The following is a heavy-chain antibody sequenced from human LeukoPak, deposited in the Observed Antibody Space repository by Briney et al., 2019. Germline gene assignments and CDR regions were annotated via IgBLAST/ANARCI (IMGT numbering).Heavy chain of an antibody. J-gene: IGHJ4*02. V-gene: IGHV3-43D*03. CDR2: ICWDGGST. CDR3: AKDSRKYYYVSSGPSWYFDY. CDR1: GFTFDDYA. Sequence: GGSLRLSCAASGFTFDDYAMHWVRQAPGKGLEWVSLICWDGGSTYYADSVKGRFTISRDNRKNSLYLQMNRLRAVDTALYYCAKDSRKYYYVSSGPSWYFDYWGEGALVSVSS. D-gene: IGHD3-22*01.